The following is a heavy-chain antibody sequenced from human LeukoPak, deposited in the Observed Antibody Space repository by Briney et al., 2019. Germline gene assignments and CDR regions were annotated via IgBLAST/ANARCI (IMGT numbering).Heavy chain of an antibody. V-gene: IGHV3-9*01. Sequence: GGSLRLSCAASGFTFDDYAMHWVRQAPGKGLEWVSGISWNSGSIGYADSVKGRFTISRDNAKNSLYLQMNSLRAEDTALYYCAKDRRYSSSWWFQHWGQGTLVTVSS. CDR2: ISWNSGSI. J-gene: IGHJ1*01. CDR1: GFTFDDYA. D-gene: IGHD6-13*01. CDR3: AKDRRYSSSWWFQH.